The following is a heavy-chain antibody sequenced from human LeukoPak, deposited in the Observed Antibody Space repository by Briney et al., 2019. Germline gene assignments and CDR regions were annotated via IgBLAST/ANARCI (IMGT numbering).Heavy chain of an antibody. CDR3: ARHRSKYYDVLTGQTFDY. V-gene: IGHV5-51*01. CDR2: IYPGDSDT. J-gene: IGHJ4*02. CDR1: GYSFTSYW. D-gene: IGHD3-9*01. Sequence: GESLKISCKGSGYSFTSYWIGWVRQMPGKGLEWMGIIYPGDSDTRYSPSFQGQVTISADKSISTAYLQWSSLKASDTAMYYCARHRSKYYDVLTGQTFDYWGQGTLVTVSS.